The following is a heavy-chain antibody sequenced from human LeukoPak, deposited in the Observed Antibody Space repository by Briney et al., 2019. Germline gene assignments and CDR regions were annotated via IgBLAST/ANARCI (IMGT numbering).Heavy chain of an antibody. J-gene: IGHJ3*02. V-gene: IGHV1-69*04. CDR2: IIPILGIA. D-gene: IGHD6-13*01. CDR1: GGTFSSYA. Sequence: GASVKVSCKASGGTFSSYAISWVRQAPGQGLEWMGRIIPILGIANYAQKFQGRVTITADKSTSTAYMELSSLRSEDTAVYYCARRRGIDLPGIAAAGTRGAFDIWGQGTMVTVSS. CDR3: ARRRGIDLPGIAAAGTRGAFDI.